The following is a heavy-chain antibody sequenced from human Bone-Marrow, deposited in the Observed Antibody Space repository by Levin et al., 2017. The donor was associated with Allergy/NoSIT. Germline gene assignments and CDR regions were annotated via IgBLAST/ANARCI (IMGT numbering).Heavy chain of an antibody. CDR1: GFTFSSYG. D-gene: IGHD3-3*01. V-gene: IGHV3-33*01. J-gene: IGHJ4*02. CDR3: ARVRFLEWLLEDIDY. Sequence: GESLKISCAASGFTFSSYGMHWVRQAPGKGLEWVAVIWYDGSNKYYADSVKGRFTISRDNSKNTLYLQMNSLRAEDTAVYYCARVRFLEWLLEDIDYWGQGTLVTVSS. CDR2: IWYDGSNK.